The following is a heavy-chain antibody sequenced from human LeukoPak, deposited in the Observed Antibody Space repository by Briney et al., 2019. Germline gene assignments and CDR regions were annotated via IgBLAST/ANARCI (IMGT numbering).Heavy chain of an antibody. D-gene: IGHD1-26*01. J-gene: IGHJ4*02. CDR3: ARDSPSGSYYYFDY. Sequence: GGSLRLSCTASGFTFSSYTMNWVRQAPGKGLEWVSSITSSSYIYYADSVKGRFSTSRDNAKNSLYLQMNSLRAEDTAVYYCARDSPSGSYYYFDYWGQGTLVTVSS. V-gene: IGHV3-21*01. CDR1: GFTFSSYT. CDR2: ITSSSYI.